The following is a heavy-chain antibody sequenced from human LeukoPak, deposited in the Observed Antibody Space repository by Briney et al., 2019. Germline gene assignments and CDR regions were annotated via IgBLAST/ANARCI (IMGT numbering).Heavy chain of an antibody. CDR2: INHSEST. Sequence: PSETLSLTCTVSGGSISSSSYYWGWIRQPPGKGLEWIGEINHSESTKYNPSLKSRVTISVDTSKNQFSLKLSSVTAADTAVYYCARGRPADDAARARDIDYWGQGTLVTVSS. CDR1: GGSISSSSYY. V-gene: IGHV4-39*07. J-gene: IGHJ4*02. D-gene: IGHD6-6*01. CDR3: ARGRPADDAARARDIDY.